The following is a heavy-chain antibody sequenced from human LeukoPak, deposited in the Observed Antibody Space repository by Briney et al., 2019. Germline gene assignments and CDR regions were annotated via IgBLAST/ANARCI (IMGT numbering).Heavy chain of an antibody. J-gene: IGHJ3*02. CDR3: ARDLVQPCAFDI. V-gene: IGHV3-21*01. D-gene: IGHD3-10*01. CDR1: GFTFSSYS. CDR2: ISSSSSYI. Sequence: AGGSLRLSCAASGFTFSSYSMNWVRQAPGKGLEWVSSISSSSSYIYYADSVKGRFTISRDNAKNSLYLQMNSLRAEDTAVYYCARDLVQPCAFDIWGQGTMVTVSS.